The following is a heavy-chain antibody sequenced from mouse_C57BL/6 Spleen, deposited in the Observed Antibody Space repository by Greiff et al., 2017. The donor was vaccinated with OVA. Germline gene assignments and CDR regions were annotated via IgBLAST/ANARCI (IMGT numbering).Heavy chain of an antibody. V-gene: IGHV1-64*01. J-gene: IGHJ2*01. CDR2: IHPNSGST. D-gene: IGHD1-1*01. CDR3: ARHYYGSSYDY. Sequence: VQLQQPGAELVKPGASVKLSCKASGYTFTSYWMHWVKQRPGQGLEWIGMIHPNSGSTNYNEKFKSKATLTVDKSSSTAYMQLSSLTSEDSAVYYCARHYYGSSYDYWGQGTTLTVSS. CDR1: GYTFTSYW.